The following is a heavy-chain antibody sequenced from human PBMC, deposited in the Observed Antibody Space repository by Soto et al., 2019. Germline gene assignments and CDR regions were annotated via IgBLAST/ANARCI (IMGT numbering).Heavy chain of an antibody. D-gene: IGHD6-19*01. CDR3: ANLAVAGSSSFDY. V-gene: IGHV4-59*08. CDR2: IYYSGST. J-gene: IGHJ4*02. Sequence: SETLSLTCTVSGGSISSYYWSWIRQPPGKGLEWIGYIYYSGSTNYNPSLKSRVTISVDTSKNQFSLKLSSVTAADTAVYYCANLAVAGSSSFDYWGQGTLVTVSS. CDR1: GGSISSYY.